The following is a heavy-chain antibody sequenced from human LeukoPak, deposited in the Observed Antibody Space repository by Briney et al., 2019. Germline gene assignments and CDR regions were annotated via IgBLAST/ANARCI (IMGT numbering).Heavy chain of an antibody. CDR2: INSDGSST. Sequence: PGGSLRLSCAASGFTFSSYWMHWVRQAPGKGLVWVSRINSDGSSTSYADSVKGRFTISRDNAKNTLYLQMNSLRAEDTAVYYCAREGYYYDGSGYYSIDYWGQGTLVTVSS. V-gene: IGHV3-74*01. J-gene: IGHJ4*02. D-gene: IGHD3-22*01. CDR3: AREGYYYDGSGYYSIDY. CDR1: GFTFSSYW.